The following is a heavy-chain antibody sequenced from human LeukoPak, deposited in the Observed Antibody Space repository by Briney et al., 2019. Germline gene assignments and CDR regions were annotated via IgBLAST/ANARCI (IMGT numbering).Heavy chain of an antibody. CDR3: ARVAYDSSGSRAFDI. D-gene: IGHD3-22*01. CDR2: INHGGST. CDR1: GGSFSGYY. V-gene: IGHV4-34*01. Sequence: PSETLSLTCAVYGGSFSGYYWSWISQPPGKGLEWVGEINHGGSTNYNPSLKRRATISVDTYKHQFPLKLSSVTAADTAVYYCARVAYDSSGSRAFDIWGQGTMVSVSS. J-gene: IGHJ3*02.